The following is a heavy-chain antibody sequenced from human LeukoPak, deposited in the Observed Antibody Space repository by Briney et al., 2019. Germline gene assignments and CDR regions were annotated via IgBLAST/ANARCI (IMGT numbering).Heavy chain of an antibody. CDR2: ISYDGSNK. D-gene: IGHD3-16*02. CDR1: GFTFSSYA. J-gene: IGHJ4*02. V-gene: IGHV3-30*04. Sequence: GRSLRLSCAASGFTFSSYAMHWVRQAPGKGLEWVAVISYDGSNKFYGDSVKSRFTISRDNSKNTLYLQMNSLRPEDTAVYYCAKNGFTFGGLIDINFDCWGQGTLVTVSS. CDR3: AKNGFTFGGLIDINFDC.